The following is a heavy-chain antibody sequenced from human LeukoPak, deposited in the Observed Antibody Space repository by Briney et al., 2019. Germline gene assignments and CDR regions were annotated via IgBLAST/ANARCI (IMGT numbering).Heavy chain of an antibody. CDR1: GFTFSSYA. CDR3: ARDLDYYGSGSAYYFDY. J-gene: IGHJ4*02. V-gene: IGHV3-23*01. CDR2: ISGSGINT. Sequence: GGSLRLSCAASGFTFSSYAMSWVRQTPGKGLEWLSSISGSGINTYYADSVKGRFTISRDNSKNTLYLQMNSLRAEDTAVYYCARDLDYYGSGSAYYFDYWGQGTLVTVSS. D-gene: IGHD3-10*01.